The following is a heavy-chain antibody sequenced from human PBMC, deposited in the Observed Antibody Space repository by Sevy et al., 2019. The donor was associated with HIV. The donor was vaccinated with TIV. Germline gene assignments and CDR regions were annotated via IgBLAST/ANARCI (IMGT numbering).Heavy chain of an antibody. D-gene: IGHD3-22*01. CDR2: INQVGSEK. CDR3: ARPYRTDPFYYSGSSGYYYPSYFDS. J-gene: IGHJ4*02. CDR1: GFTFSSYW. V-gene: IGHV3-7*01. Sequence: GGSLRLSCAASGFTFSSYWMTWVRQAPGKGLEWVANINQVGSEKFYVDSVKGRFTISRDNAKNSLYLQMNSLRVDDTAVYYCARPYRTDPFYYSGSSGYYYPSYFDSWGQGTLVTVSS.